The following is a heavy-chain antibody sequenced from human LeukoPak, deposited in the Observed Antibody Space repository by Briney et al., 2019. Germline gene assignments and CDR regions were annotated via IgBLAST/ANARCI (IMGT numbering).Heavy chain of an antibody. CDR1: GFTFSSYA. V-gene: IGHV3-23*01. CDR3: AKLPRYCSGGSCYPLGMDV. CDR2: ISGSGGTA. Sequence: GSLRHSCAASGFTFSSYAMSWVRQAPGKGLDWVSGISGSGGTAYYADSVKGRFTISRDNSKNTQYLQMNSLRAEDTAVYYCAKLPRYCSGGSCYPLGMDVWGKGTTVIVSS. D-gene: IGHD2-15*01. J-gene: IGHJ6*04.